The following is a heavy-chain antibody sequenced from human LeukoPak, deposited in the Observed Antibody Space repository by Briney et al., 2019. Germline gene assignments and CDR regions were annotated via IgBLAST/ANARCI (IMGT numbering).Heavy chain of an antibody. CDR2: LSGSGGST. CDR1: GFTFSNYA. Sequence: PGRSLRLSCAASGFTFSNYAMNWVRQAPGKGLEWVSGLSGSGGSTYYADSVKGRFTISRDNSKNTLYLQMNSLRAEDTAVYYCARATSYYYDSSGYYHEPFDYWGQGTLVTVSS. V-gene: IGHV3-23*01. CDR3: ARATSYYYDSSGYYHEPFDY. D-gene: IGHD3-22*01. J-gene: IGHJ4*02.